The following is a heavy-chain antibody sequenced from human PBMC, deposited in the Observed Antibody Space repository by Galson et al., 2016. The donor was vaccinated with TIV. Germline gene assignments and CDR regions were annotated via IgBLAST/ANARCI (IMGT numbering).Heavy chain of an antibody. CDR3: AHRHSVASAALDAFDI. J-gene: IGHJ3*02. Sequence: ALVKPTQTLTLTCTFSGFSLSTSGVAVGWIRQPPGKALEWLALIYWDDDERYRPSLKSRLTITKDTPKNQVLLTVTNLDPEDTATYYCAHRHSVASAALDAFDIWGPGTVVTVSS. V-gene: IGHV2-5*02. CDR1: GFSLSTSGVA. D-gene: IGHD2-2*01. CDR2: IYWDDDE.